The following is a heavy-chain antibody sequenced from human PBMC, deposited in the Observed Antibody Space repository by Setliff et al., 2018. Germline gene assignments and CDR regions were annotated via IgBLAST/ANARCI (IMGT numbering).Heavy chain of an antibody. V-gene: IGHV4-34*01. CDR3: ARETTMTYYFYYMDV. CDR1: GGSFSGYY. D-gene: IGHD4-17*01. Sequence: SETLSLTCAVYGGSFSGYYWSWIRQPPGKGLEWIVQIHHSGYTNYNPSIKTRVTISVDTSKNQFSLTLSSVTAADTAVYYCARETTMTYYFYYMDVWGKGTTVTVSS. J-gene: IGHJ6*03. CDR2: IHHSGYT.